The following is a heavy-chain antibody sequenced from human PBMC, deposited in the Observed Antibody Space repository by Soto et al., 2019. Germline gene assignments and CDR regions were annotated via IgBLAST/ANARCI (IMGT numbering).Heavy chain of an antibody. V-gene: IGHV1-69*08. CDR3: ARDKLTTVTTYYYYYGMDV. D-gene: IGHD4-17*01. CDR2: IIPILGIA. Sequence: QVQLVQSGAEVKKPGSSVKVSCKASGGTFSSYTISWVRQAPGQGLEWMGRIIPILGIANYAQKFQGRVTITADKSTSTAYMELSSLRSEDTAVYYCARDKLTTVTTYYYYYGMDVWGQGTTVTVSS. J-gene: IGHJ6*02. CDR1: GGTFSSYT.